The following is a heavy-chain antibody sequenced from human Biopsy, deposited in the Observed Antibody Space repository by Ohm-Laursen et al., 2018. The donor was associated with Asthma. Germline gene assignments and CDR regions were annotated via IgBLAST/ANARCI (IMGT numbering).Heavy chain of an antibody. CDR2: IWYDGGYK. D-gene: IGHD1-1*01. Sequence: SLRLSCAASRFTYEIHWVRQAPGKGLEWVAVIWYDGGYKDNADSVKGRFTISRDNSKNMLYLQMNSLRAEDAAVYYCARDLGTTRMDVWGQGTTVTVSS. V-gene: IGHV3-33*08. CDR3: ARDLGTTRMDV. CDR1: RFTYE. J-gene: IGHJ6*02.